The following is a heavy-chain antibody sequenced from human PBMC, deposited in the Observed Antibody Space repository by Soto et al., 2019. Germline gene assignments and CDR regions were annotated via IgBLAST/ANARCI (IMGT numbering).Heavy chain of an antibody. J-gene: IGHJ4*02. CDR3: ASSFGWYAIDY. V-gene: IGHV4-4*02. CDR1: GGSVSSSFF. Sequence: QVLLQESGPGMVQPSGTLSLSCAVSGGSVSSSFFRGWVRQPPGKGLEWIGGIFHSGSVNYNPSPKSRVTISIDQSKTQFPIELNSVTTAHTAVYHCASSFGWYAIDYWGQGTLVIVSS. CDR2: IFHSGSV. D-gene: IGHD6-19*01.